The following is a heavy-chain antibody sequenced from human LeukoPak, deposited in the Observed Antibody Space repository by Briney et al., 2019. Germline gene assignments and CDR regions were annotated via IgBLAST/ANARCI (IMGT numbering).Heavy chain of an antibody. Sequence: SETLSLTCTVSGGSISSYYWSWIRQPPGKGLEWIGYIYYSGSTYYNPSLKSRATISVDTSKNQFSLKLSSVTAADTAVYYCAREHSGSYPLYYYYYGMDVWGQGTTVTVSS. CDR3: AREHSGSYPLYYYYYGMDV. D-gene: IGHD3-10*01. CDR2: IYYSGST. CDR1: GGSISSYY. J-gene: IGHJ6*02. V-gene: IGHV4-59*12.